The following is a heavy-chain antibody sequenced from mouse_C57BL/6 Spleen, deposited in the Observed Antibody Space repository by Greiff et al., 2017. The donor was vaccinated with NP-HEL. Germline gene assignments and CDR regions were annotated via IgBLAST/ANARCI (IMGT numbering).Heavy chain of an antibody. V-gene: IGHV1-52*01. CDR3: ESGGNDYGNLWFAY. CDR2: IYPSDSET. CDR1: GYTFTSYW. D-gene: IGHD2-1*01. Sequence: QVQLQQPGAELVRPGSSVKLSCKASGYTFTSYWMPWVKQRPIQGLEWIGNIYPSDSETHYNQKFKGKATLTVDKSSSTAYMQLSSLTSEDSAVYYGESGGNDYGNLWFAYWGQGTLVTVSA. J-gene: IGHJ3*01.